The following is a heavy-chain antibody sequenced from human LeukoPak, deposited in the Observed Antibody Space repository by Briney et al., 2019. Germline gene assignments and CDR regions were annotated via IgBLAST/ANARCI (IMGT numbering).Heavy chain of an antibody. V-gene: IGHV3-66*01. J-gene: IGHJ4*02. CDR1: GFTVSSNY. D-gene: IGHD3-10*01. Sequence: GGSLRLSCAASGFTVSSNYMSWVRQAPGKGLEWVSVIYSGGSTYYADSVKGRFTISRDNSKNTLYLQMNSLRAEDTAVYYCARDEHYYGSGSYPAFWGQGTLVTVSS. CDR3: ARDEHYYGSGSYPAF. CDR2: IYSGGST.